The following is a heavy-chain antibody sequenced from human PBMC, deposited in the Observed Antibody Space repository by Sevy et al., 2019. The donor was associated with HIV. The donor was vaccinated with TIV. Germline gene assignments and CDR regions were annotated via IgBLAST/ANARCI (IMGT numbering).Heavy chain of an antibody. CDR3: ARDGDIVVVVGASALFDY. V-gene: IGHV3-30*04. CDR1: GFTFSSYA. J-gene: IGHJ4*02. D-gene: IGHD2-15*01. CDR2: ISHDGSNK. Sequence: GSLRLSCAASGFTFSSYAMHWVRQAPGKGLEWVAVISHDGSNKYYADSVKGRFTISRDNSKNTLYLQMNSLRAEDTAVYYCARDGDIVVVVGASALFDYWGQGILVTVSS.